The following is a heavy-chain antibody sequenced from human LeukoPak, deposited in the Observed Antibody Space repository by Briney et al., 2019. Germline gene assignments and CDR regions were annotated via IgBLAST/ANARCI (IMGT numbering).Heavy chain of an antibody. CDR1: GGSISSSSYY. J-gene: IGHJ4*02. Sequence: PSETLSLTCTVSGGSISSSSYYWGWIRQPPGKGLEWIGSIYYSGSTYYNPSPKSRVTISVDTSKNQFSLKLSSVTAADTAVYYCARGEWDLLFDYWGQGTLVTVSS. D-gene: IGHD1-26*01. CDR2: IYYSGST. V-gene: IGHV4-39*07. CDR3: ARGEWDLLFDY.